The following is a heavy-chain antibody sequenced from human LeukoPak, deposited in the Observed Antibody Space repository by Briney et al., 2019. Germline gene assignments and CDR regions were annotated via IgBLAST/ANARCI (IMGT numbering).Heavy chain of an antibody. J-gene: IGHJ5*02. CDR1: GGSISSYY. CDR3: ARHRFYGGNLNWFAP. Sequence: SETLSLTCTVSGGSISSYYWSWLRQPPGKGLEWIGYIYYSGSNYNNPSLKSRVTISVDTSKNQFSLKLSSVTATDTAVYYCARHRFYGGNLNWFAPWGQGTLVTVSS. CDR2: IYYSGSN. D-gene: IGHD4-23*01. V-gene: IGHV4-59*04.